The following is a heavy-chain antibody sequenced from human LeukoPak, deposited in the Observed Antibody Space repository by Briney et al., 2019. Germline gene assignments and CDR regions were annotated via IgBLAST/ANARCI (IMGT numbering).Heavy chain of an antibody. CDR3: ARDGRTGYGDYGNYYYYGMDV. CDR1: GFTFSSYW. J-gene: IGHJ6*02. D-gene: IGHD4-17*01. CDR2: IKQDGSEK. V-gene: IGHV3-7*01. Sequence: GGSLRLSCAASGFTFSSYWMSWVRQAPGKGLEWVANIKQDGSEKYYVDSVKGRFTISRDNAKNSLYLQMNSLRAEDTAVYYCARDGRTGYGDYGNYYYYGMDVWGQGITVTVSS.